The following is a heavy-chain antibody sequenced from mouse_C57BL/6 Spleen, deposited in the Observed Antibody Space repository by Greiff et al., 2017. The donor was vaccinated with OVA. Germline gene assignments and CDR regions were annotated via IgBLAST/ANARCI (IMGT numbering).Heavy chain of an antibody. V-gene: IGHV1-76*01. CDR1: GYTFTDYY. CDR2: MYPGSGKK. D-gene: IGHD1-1*01. CDR3: ARREGITTEGYFDV. J-gene: IGHJ1*03. Sequence: QVQLQQSGAELVRPGASVKLSCKASGYTFTDYYINWVKQRPGQGLEWIARMYPGSGKKNYNEKFKGKATLNAEKSSSTAYMQLSSLTSEDSAVYFGARREGITTEGYFDVWGTGTTVTVSS.